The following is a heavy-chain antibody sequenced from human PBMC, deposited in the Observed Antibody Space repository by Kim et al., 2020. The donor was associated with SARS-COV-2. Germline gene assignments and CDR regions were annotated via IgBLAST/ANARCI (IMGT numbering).Heavy chain of an antibody. D-gene: IGHD3-22*01. CDR3: VHPDRYYDSSGYWVRDYYYGMDV. CDR1: GFTFSSYA. V-gene: IGHV3-23*01. Sequence: GGSLRLSCAASGFTFSSYAMSWVRQAPGKGLEWVSAISGSGGSTYYADSVKGRFTISRDNSKNTLYLQMNSLRAEDTAVYYCVHPDRYYDSSGYWVRDYYYGMDVWGQGTTVTVSS. J-gene: IGHJ6*02. CDR2: ISGSGGST.